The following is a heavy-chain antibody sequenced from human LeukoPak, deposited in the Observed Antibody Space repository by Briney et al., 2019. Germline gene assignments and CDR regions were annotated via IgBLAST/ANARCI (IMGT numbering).Heavy chain of an antibody. J-gene: IGHJ4*02. V-gene: IGHV1-18*01. CDR2: ISAYNGNT. CDR1: GYTFTSYG. D-gene: IGHD2-15*01. CDR3: ARDSPFVVVVADTVDY. Sequence: ASVKVSCKASGYTFTSYGISWVRQAPGQGLEWMGWISAYNGNTNYAQKLQGRVTMTTDTSTSTAYMELRSLRSDGTAVYYCARDSPFVVVVADTVDYWGQGTLVTVSS.